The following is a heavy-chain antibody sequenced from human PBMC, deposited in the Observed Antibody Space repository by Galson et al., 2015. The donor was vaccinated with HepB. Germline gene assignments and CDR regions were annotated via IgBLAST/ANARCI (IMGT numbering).Heavy chain of an antibody. CDR1: GGSISSSSYY. Sequence: SETLSLTCTVSGGSISSSSYYWGWIRQPPGKGLEWIGSIYYSGSTYYNPSLKSRVTISVDTSKNQFSLKLSSVTAADTAVYYCARHYYDSSGYYFADFDYWGQGTLVTVSS. J-gene: IGHJ4*02. V-gene: IGHV4-39*01. D-gene: IGHD3-22*01. CDR3: ARHYYDSSGYYFADFDY. CDR2: IYYSGST.